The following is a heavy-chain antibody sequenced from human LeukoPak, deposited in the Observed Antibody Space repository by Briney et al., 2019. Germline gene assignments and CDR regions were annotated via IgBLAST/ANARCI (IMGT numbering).Heavy chain of an antibody. J-gene: IGHJ4*02. V-gene: IGHV3-23*01. CDR1: GFTFSSHA. D-gene: IGHD4-17*01. Sequence: GGSPRLSCAASGFTFSSHAMSWVRQAPGKGLEWVSAISITGGDTYYADSVKGRFTISRDNSKNTLYLQMNSLRAEDTAMYYCASEIRPNDYWGQGTLVTVSS. CDR2: ISITGGDT. CDR3: ASEIRPNDY.